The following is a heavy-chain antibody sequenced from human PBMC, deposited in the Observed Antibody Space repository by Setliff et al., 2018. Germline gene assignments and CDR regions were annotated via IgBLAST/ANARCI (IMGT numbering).Heavy chain of an antibody. V-gene: IGHV1-46*01. Sequence: ASVKVSCKASGYTFTSYYMHWVRQAPGQGLEWMGIINPSGGSTSYAQKFQGRVTMTRDTSTSTVYMELSSLRSEDTAVYYCAKPQRYYYDTAAIDYWGQGTLVTVSS. CDR1: GYTFTSYY. J-gene: IGHJ4*02. CDR2: INPSGGST. CDR3: AKPQRYYYDTAAIDY. D-gene: IGHD3-22*01.